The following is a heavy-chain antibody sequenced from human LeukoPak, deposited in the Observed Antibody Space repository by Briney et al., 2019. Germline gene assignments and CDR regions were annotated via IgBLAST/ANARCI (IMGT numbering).Heavy chain of an antibody. CDR2: IYYSGGT. CDR1: GGSISTYY. CDR3: ARVMHGREQYTNYYYYMGV. V-gene: IGHV4-59*01. J-gene: IGHJ6*03. Sequence: SETLSLTCTVSGGSISTYYWSWIRQPPGKGLEWIGYIYYSGGTNYNPSLKSRVTISVDTSKNQFSLKLSSVTAADTAVYYCARVMHGREQYTNYYYYMGVWGKGTTVTISS. D-gene: IGHD1-26*01.